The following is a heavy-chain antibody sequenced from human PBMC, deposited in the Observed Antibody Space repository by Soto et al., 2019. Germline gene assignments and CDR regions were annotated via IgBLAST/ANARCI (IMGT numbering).Heavy chain of an antibody. CDR1: GFTFGDYA. D-gene: IGHD2-2*01. CDR2: IRSKAYGGTT. J-gene: IGHJ4*02. Sequence: GGSLRLSCTASGFTFGDYAMSWFRQAPGKGLEWVGFIRSKAYGGTTEYAASVKGRFTISRDDSKSIAYLQMNSLKTEDTAVYYCTRAYCSSTSCYLTGDYWGQGTLVTVSS. CDR3: TRAYCSSTSCYLTGDY. V-gene: IGHV3-49*03.